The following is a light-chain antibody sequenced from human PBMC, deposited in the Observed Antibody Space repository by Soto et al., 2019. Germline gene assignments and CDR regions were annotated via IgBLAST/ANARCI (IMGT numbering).Light chain of an antibody. J-gene: IGLJ2*01. Sequence: QSARTQPASVSGSPGQSITISCNGTSSDVGGYKYVSWYQQHPGKAPKLMIYEVSNRPSGVSNRFSGSKSGNTASLTISGLQAEDEADYYCSSYTSSSTLVVFGGGTKVTVL. CDR2: EVS. CDR3: SSYTSSSTLVV. V-gene: IGLV2-14*01. CDR1: SSDVGGYKY.